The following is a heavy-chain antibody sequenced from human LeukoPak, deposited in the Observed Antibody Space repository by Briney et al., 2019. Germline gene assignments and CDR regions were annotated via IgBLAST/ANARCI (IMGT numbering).Heavy chain of an antibody. CDR2: RYYRGST. Sequence: SETLSLTCTVSGGSINSSSYYWGWVRQPPGKGLEWIGSRYYRGSTYYNPSLKSRVTISVDTSKNQFSLKLSSVTAADTAVYYCARDAGHQLSRRNYYAMDVWGQGTTVTVSS. V-gene: IGHV4-39*07. CDR3: ARDAGHQLSRRNYYAMDV. D-gene: IGHD1-1*01. J-gene: IGHJ6*02. CDR1: GGSINSSSYY.